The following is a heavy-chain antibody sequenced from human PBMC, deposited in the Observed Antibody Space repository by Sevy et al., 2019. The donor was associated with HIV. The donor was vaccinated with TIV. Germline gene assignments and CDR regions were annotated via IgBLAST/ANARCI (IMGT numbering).Heavy chain of an antibody. CDR1: GFTFADYA. Sequence: GGSLRLSCTASGFTFADYAMNWFRQAPGKGLEWLGFIRSKAYGGTAEYAASVKGRFTISRDDSKSIAYLQMKSMKTEDTAVYYCGRESVVVPAATFDNWGQGTLVTVSS. V-gene: IGHV3-49*03. D-gene: IGHD2-2*01. CDR2: IRSKAYGGTA. CDR3: GRESVVVPAATFDN. J-gene: IGHJ4*02.